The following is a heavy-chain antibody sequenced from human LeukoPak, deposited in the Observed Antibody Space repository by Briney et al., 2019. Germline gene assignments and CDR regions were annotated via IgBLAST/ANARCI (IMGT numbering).Heavy chain of an antibody. V-gene: IGHV3-53*01. D-gene: IGHD3-10*01. Sequence: GGSLRLSCAASGFTVSSNYMSWVRHAPGKGLEWVSVIYSGGSTYYADSVKGRFTISRDNSKNTLYLQMNSLRAEDTAVYYCASTRPDYYYGSGSYFLWGQGTLVTVSS. J-gene: IGHJ4*02. CDR3: ASTRPDYYYGSGSYFL. CDR2: IYSGGST. CDR1: GFTVSSNY.